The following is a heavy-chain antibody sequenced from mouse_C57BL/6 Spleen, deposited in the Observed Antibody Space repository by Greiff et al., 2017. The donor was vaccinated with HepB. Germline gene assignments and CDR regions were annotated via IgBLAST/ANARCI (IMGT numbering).Heavy chain of an antibody. CDR3: ARRKLYFDY. Sequence: EVKLQESGPGLVKPSQSLSLTCSVTGYSITSGYYWNWIRQFPGNKLEWMGYISYDGSNNYNPSLKNRISITRDTSKNQFFLKLNSVTTEDTATYYCARRKLYFDYWGQGTTLTVSS. J-gene: IGHJ2*01. CDR2: ISYDGSN. CDR1: GYSITSGYY. V-gene: IGHV3-6*01.